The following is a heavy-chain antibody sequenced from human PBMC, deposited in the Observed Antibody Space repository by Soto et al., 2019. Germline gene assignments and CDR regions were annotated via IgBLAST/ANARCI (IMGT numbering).Heavy chain of an antibody. CDR1: GYTFTTYN. J-gene: IGHJ4*02. CDR2: MNPNSGNT. V-gene: IGHV1-8*01. CDR3: VRYGVAATY. Sequence: GASVKVSCKASGYTFTTYNINWARQATGQGLEWMGWMNPNSGNTGYAQKFQDRITLTRDTSITTAYMELSSLRSDDTAVYFCVRYGVAATYWGQGTLVTVSS. D-gene: IGHD2-21*02.